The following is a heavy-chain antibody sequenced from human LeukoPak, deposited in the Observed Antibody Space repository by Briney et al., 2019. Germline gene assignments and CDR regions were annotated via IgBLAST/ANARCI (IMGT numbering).Heavy chain of an antibody. J-gene: IGHJ6*03. CDR1: GYTFTNYD. Sequence: ASVKVSCKASGYTFTNYDINWVRQATGQGLEWMGWMNPNSGNTGCAQKFQGRVTITRNTSISTAYMELSSLRSEDTAVYYCARVSPFHFYYPYMDVWGKGTTVTISS. CDR2: MNPNSGNT. CDR3: ARVSPFHFYYPYMDV. V-gene: IGHV1-8*03. D-gene: IGHD2/OR15-2a*01.